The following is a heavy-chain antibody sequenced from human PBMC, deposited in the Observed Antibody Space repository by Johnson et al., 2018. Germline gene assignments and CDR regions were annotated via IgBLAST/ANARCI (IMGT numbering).Heavy chain of an antibody. Sequence: QVQLQESGPGLVKPSEPLSLTCSVSGGSISGFYWSWIRQPPGQTLEWIGYVSDFGSTNYNPALQSRVTISVETSKNPVSLKLRSVTAADTAIYYCARNLPSYYYNSRGSANDVFDIWGLGTKVTVSS. CDR3: ARNLPSYYYNSRGSANDVFDI. CDR1: GGSISGFY. V-gene: IGHV4-59*01. CDR2: VSDFGST. J-gene: IGHJ3*02. D-gene: IGHD3-22*01.